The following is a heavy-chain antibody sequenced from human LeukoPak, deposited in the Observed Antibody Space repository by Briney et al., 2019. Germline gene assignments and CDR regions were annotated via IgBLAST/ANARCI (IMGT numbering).Heavy chain of an antibody. D-gene: IGHD3-3*01. CDR3: ARAGTSGYSIRYYFDY. CDR2: ISSSSSTI. CDR1: GFTFSSYS. J-gene: IGHJ4*02. Sequence: GGSLRLSCAASGFTFSSYSMNWVRQAPGKGLEGVSYISSSSSTIYYADSVKGRFTISRDNAKNSLYLQRNSLRAEDTAVYYCARAGTSGYSIRYYFDYWGQGTLVTVSS. V-gene: IGHV3-48*01.